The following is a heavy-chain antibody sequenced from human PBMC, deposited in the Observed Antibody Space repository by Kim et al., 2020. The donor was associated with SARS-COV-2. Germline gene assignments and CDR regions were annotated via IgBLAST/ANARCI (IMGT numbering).Heavy chain of an antibody. J-gene: IGHJ4*02. CDR3: AKPFRIQLWLAPIIDY. CDR2: ISYDGSNK. D-gene: IGHD5-18*01. CDR1: GFTFSSYG. Sequence: GGSLRLSCAASGFTFSSYGMHWVRQAPGKGLEWVAVISYDGSNKYYADSVKGRFTISRDNSKNTLYLQMNSLRAEDTAVYYCAKPFRIQLWLAPIIDYWGQGTLVTVPS. V-gene: IGHV3-30*18.